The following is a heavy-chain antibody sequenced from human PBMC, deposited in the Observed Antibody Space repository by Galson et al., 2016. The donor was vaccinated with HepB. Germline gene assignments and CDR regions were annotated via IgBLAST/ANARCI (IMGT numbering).Heavy chain of an antibody. D-gene: IGHD5-24*01. CDR1: GGTFSSYA. CDR3: ARVRDGYNTHFYYGMDV. Sequence: SVKVSCKASGGTFSSYAISWVRQAPGQGLEWMGVIINLYGTANYALKLQGRVTITADESTSTAHMEVSSLRYEDTAVYYCARVRDGYNTHFYYGMDVWGQGTSATVS. CDR2: IINLYGTA. J-gene: IGHJ6*02. V-gene: IGHV1-69*13.